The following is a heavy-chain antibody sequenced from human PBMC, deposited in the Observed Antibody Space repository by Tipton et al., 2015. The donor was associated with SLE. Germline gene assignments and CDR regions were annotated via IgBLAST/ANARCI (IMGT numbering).Heavy chain of an antibody. CDR1: GGSITNDNWY. CDR3: ARHLGAHNWNY. D-gene: IGHD1-20*01. Sequence: TLSLTCTVSGGSITNDNWYWGWIRQPPGTGLQWIGNIHYTGSTYYNPSLKGRVTISLDTSRSQFSLRLRSVTAADTAMYFCARHLGAHNWNYWGQGTLVTVSS. V-gene: IGHV4-39*07. J-gene: IGHJ4*02. CDR2: IHYTGST.